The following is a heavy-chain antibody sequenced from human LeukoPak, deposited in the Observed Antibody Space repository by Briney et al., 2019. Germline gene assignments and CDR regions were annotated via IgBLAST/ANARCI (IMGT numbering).Heavy chain of an antibody. V-gene: IGHV1-58*01. CDR3: AADGGLGWNDASGY. CDR2: IVVGSGNT. J-gene: IGHJ4*02. D-gene: IGHD1-1*01. Sequence: TSVKVSCKASGFTFTSSAVQWVRQARGQRFEWIGWIVVGSGNTNYAQKFQERVTVTRDMSTSTAYMELSSLRSEDTAVYYCAADGGLGWNDASGYWGQGTLVTVSS. CDR1: GFTFTSSA.